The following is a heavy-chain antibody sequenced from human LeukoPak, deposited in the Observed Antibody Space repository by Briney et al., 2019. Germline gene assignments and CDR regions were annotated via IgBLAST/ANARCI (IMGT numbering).Heavy chain of an antibody. D-gene: IGHD6-19*01. V-gene: IGHV3-23*01. CDR1: GFSFSSYA. CDR2: MGGGGTT. J-gene: IGHJ4*02. CDR3: AKAGRPQAVAGWIDY. Sequence: PGGSLRLPCAASGFSFSSYAMSWVRQAPGKGLEWVSAMGGGGTTYYADYVKGRFTISRDTSKNTLYLQMNSLRAEDTAIYYCAKAGRPQAVAGWIDYWGQGTLVTVSS.